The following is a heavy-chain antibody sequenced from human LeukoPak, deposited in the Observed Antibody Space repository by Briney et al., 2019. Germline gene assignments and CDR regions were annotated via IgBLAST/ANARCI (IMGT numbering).Heavy chain of an antibody. CDR2: IFYGANT. Sequence: PSETLSLTCTVSAGSISGYYWNWIRQVPGKGLEWIGYIFYGANTYYNPSLKDRVTMSMDTSKSQVSLKLTSVTAADTAVYYCASGTIFGVIAPYCFHSWGQGTLVTVSP. J-gene: IGHJ4*02. D-gene: IGHD3-3*01. CDR3: ASGTIFGVIAPYCFHS. CDR1: AGSISGYY. V-gene: IGHV4-59*01.